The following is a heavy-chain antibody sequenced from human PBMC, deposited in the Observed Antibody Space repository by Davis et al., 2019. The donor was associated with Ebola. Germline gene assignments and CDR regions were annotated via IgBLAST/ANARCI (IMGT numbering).Heavy chain of an antibody. V-gene: IGHV3-23*01. J-gene: IGHJ4*02. D-gene: IGHD1-26*01. CDR3: AKGTGATPAYHFDL. CDR2: IGGTGGST. CDR1: GFTFSSYG. Sequence: GESLKISCAASGFTFSSYGMHWVRQAPGKGLEWVSVIGGTGGSTYYADSLRGRFTISRDNSKNTLYLQINSLTAEDTAVYYCAKGTGATPAYHFDLWGQGTLVTVSS.